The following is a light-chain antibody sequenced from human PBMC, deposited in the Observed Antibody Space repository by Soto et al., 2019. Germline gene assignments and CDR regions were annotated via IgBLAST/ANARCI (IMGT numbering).Light chain of an antibody. CDR1: QTISRSY. Sequence: EIVLTQSPGTLSLSPGASATLSCSASQTISRSYVVWYLQKPGQAPRLLIYGASGRATGIPDRFSGSRSGTDFTLTIGRLEPEDFAVYYCQHYGSSPMAFGQGTNVDI. CDR2: GAS. J-gene: IGKJ1*01. V-gene: IGKV3-20*01. CDR3: QHYGSSPMA.